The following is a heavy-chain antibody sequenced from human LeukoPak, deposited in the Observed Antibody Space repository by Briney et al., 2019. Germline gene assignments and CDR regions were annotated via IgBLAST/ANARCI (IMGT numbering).Heavy chain of an antibody. CDR2: IYYSGST. Sequence: PSETLSLTCTVSGGSISSYYWSWIRQPPGKGLEWIGYIYYSGSTNYNPSLKSRVTISVDTSKNQFSLKLSSVTAADTAVYYCARARGAAAIPLGYYYGMDVWGKGTTVTVSP. V-gene: IGHV4-59*01. D-gene: IGHD6-13*01. CDR3: ARARGAAAIPLGYYYGMDV. CDR1: GGSISSYY. J-gene: IGHJ6*04.